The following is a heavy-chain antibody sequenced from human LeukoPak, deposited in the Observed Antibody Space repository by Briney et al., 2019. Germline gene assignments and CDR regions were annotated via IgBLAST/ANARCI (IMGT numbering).Heavy chain of an antibody. CDR1: GYTFTGYY. CDR2: INPNSGGT. CDR3: ARAQYSGSYYFQH. Sequence: ASVKVSCKASGYTFTGYYMHWVRQAPGQGLEWMGWINPNSGGTNYAQKFQGRVTMTRDTSISTAYMELSRLRSDDTAVYYCARAQYSGSYYFQHWGQGTLVTVSS. V-gene: IGHV1-2*02. J-gene: IGHJ1*01. D-gene: IGHD1-26*01.